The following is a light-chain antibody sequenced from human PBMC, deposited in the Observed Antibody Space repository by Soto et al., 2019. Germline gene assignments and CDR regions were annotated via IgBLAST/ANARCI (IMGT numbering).Light chain of an antibody. CDR3: PKYDSAPT. Sequence: DIQMTQSPSSLSASVGDRVNITSRASQGISNYLAWYQQKPGKVPKLLIYAASALQSGVPSRFSGSGTGTDFTLPISSLQPEDVASYYCPKYDSAPTFGAGTKVDIK. V-gene: IGKV1-27*01. J-gene: IGKJ4*02. CDR1: QGISNY. CDR2: AAS.